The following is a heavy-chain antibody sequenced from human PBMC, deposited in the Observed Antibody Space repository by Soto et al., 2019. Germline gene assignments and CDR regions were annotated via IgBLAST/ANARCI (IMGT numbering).Heavy chain of an antibody. J-gene: IGHJ3*02. CDR2: ISYDGSNK. CDR3: ARDADYGDYELYAFDI. D-gene: IGHD4-17*01. V-gene: IGHV3-30-3*01. CDR1: GFTFSSYA. Sequence: QVQLVESGGGVVQPGRSLRLSCAASGFTFSSYAMHWVRQAPGKGLEWVAVISYDGSNKYYADSVKGRFTISRDNSKNTLYLQMNSLRAEDTAVYYCARDADYGDYELYAFDIWGQGTMVTVSS.